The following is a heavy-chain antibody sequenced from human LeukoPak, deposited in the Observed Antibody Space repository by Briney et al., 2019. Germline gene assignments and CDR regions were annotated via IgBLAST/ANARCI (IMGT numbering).Heavy chain of an antibody. CDR2: ITGSGDRT. CDR1: GFTFSYYS. J-gene: IGHJ4*02. CDR3: AKRGEDPVDLDY. Sequence: GGSLRLSCVASGFTFSYYSMNWVRQAPGKGLEWVSAITGSGDRTYYTDSVRGRFTVSRDNSKNTLYLQMNGLRAEDTAVYYCAKRGEDPVDLDYWGQGTLVTVSS. V-gene: IGHV3-23*01. D-gene: IGHD3-16*01.